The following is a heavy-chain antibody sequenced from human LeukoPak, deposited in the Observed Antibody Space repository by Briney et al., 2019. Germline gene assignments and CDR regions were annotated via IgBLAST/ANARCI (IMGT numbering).Heavy chain of an antibody. CDR1: GYTFTGHY. V-gene: IGHV1-2*02. J-gene: IGHJ6*03. CDR3: ARGPYYYGSGSLGYYYYYMDV. CDR2: INPNSGGT. Sequence: GASVKVSCKASGYTFTGHYMHWVRQAPGQGLEWMGWINPNSGGTNYAQKFQGRVTMTRGTSISTAYMELSRLRSDDTAVYYCARGPYYYGSGSLGYYYYYMDVWGKGTTVTISS. D-gene: IGHD3-10*01.